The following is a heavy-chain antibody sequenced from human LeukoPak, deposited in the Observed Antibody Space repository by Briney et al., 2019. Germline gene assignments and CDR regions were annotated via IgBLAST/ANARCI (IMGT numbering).Heavy chain of an antibody. CDR1: GGTFSSYA. D-gene: IGHD2-2*02. Sequence: SVRVSCKASGGTFSSYAISWVRQAAGQGLEWMGGINPIFGTANYAQKFQGRVTITADESTSTAYMELSSLRSEDTAVYYCARGRYCSSTSCYTRIMEAFDIWGQGTMVTVFS. CDR3: ARGRYCSSTSCYTRIMEAFDI. CDR2: INPIFGTA. J-gene: IGHJ3*02. V-gene: IGHV1-69*13.